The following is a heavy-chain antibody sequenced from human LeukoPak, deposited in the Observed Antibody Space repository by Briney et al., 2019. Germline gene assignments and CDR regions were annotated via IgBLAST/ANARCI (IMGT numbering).Heavy chain of an antibody. D-gene: IGHD5-12*01. CDR2: ISYDGSNK. CDR1: GFTFSSYA. V-gene: IGHV3-30-3*01. Sequence: GRSLRLSCAASGFTFSSYAMHWGRQAPGKGLEMVAVISYDGSNKYYADSVKGRFTISRDNSKNTLYLQMNILRAEDTAVYYCAREMVSGYPTYYYYYGMDVWGQGTTVTVSS. CDR3: AREMVSGYPTYYYYYGMDV. J-gene: IGHJ6*02.